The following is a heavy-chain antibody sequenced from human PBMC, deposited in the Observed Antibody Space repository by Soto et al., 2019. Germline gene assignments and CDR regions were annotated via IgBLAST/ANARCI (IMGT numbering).Heavy chain of an antibody. CDR3: SRLQHWTDGVNYYNYMDV. D-gene: IGHD2-8*01. CDR2: ISINNGNT. V-gene: IGHV1-18*01. CDR1: GYTFSNFG. Sequence: QVQLVQSGPEVRQPGASVKVSCKASGYTFSNFGVAWVRQAPGKDLEWMAWISINNGNTNYAQRFQGRMTMTTDTSTSTAYMELRSLRSDDTAVYFCSRLQHWTDGVNYYNYMDVWGKGATVTVS. J-gene: IGHJ6*03.